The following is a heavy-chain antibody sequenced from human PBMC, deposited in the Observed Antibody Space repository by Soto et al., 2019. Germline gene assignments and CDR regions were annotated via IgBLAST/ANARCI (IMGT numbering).Heavy chain of an antibody. D-gene: IGHD6-19*01. CDR2: IDWDDDK. CDR1: WFSLSTSGMC. J-gene: IGHJ6*02. CDR3: ARIISEIAVAGKHYYYGMDV. V-gene: IGHV2-70*01. Sequence: SGPTLVNPTQTLTLTCTFSWFSLSTSGMCVSWIRQPPGKALEWLALIDWDDDKYYSTSLKTRLTISKDTSKNQVVLTMTNMDPVDTATYYCARIISEIAVAGKHYYYGMDVWGQGTTVTV.